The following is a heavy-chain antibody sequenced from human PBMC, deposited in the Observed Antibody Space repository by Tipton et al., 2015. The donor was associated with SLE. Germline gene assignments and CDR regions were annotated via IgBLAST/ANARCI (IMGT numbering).Heavy chain of an antibody. J-gene: IGHJ2*01. V-gene: IGHV3-30*04. CDR2: ISYDGSNK. D-gene: IGHD4-17*01. CDR3: AKDGGTTVTNWYFDL. Sequence: SLRLSCAASGFTFSSYAMHWVRQAPGKGLEWVAVISYDGSNKYYADSVKGRFTISRDNSKNTLYLQMNSLRAEDTAVYYCAKDGGTTVTNWYFDLWGRGTLVTVSS. CDR1: GFTFSSYA.